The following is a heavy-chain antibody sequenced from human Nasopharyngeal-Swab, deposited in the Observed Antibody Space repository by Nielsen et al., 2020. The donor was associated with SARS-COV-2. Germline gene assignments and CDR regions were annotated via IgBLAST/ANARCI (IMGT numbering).Heavy chain of an antibody. CDR2: IKPGDDRK. Sequence: ASVKVSCKASGYTFANYHIFWLRQAPGQGLEWMGQIKPGDDRKSYAQRFRDRLTMTRDTSISTAYMEVSSLRFDDTAVYYCARKLQLVRPFDSWGQGTLVTVSS. D-gene: IGHD6-13*01. CDR1: GYTFANYH. CDR3: ARKLQLVRPFDS. V-gene: IGHV1-46*01. J-gene: IGHJ4*02.